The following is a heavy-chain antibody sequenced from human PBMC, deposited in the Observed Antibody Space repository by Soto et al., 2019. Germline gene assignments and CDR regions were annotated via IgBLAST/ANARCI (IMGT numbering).Heavy chain of an antibody. J-gene: IGHJ6*02. CDR2: ISSSSSYI. V-gene: IGHV3-21*01. CDR3: GREDPDYYYYGMDV. Sequence: EVQLVESGGGLVKPGGSLRLSCAASGFTFSSYSMNWVRQAPGKGLEWVSSISSSSSYIYYADSVKGRFTISRDNAKNSLYLQMNSLRAEDTAVYYWGREDPDYYYYGMDVWGQGTTVTVSS. CDR1: GFTFSSYS.